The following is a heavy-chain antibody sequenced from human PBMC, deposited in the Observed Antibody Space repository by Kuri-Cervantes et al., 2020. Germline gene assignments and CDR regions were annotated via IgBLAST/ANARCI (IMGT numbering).Heavy chain of an antibody. CDR2: ISYDGSNK. Sequence: WGSLRLSCAASGFTFSSYAMHWVRQAPGKGLEWVAVISYDGSNKYYADSVKGRFTISRDNSKNTLYLQMNSLRAEDTAVYYCAKDNDYWGQGTLVTVSS. J-gene: IGHJ4*02. CDR3: AKDNDY. V-gene: IGHV3-30*04. CDR1: GFTFSSYA.